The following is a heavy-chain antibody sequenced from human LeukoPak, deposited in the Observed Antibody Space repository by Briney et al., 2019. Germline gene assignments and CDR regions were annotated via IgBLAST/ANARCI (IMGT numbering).Heavy chain of an antibody. V-gene: IGHV4-59*01. Sequence: SETLSLTCTVSGGSISSYYWSWIRQPPGKGLEGFGYVYYSGSTDYNPSLKSRVTISVDTSKNQFSLKLSSVTAADTAVYYCARRYGSGSSGTFDYWGQGTLVTVSS. CDR1: GGSISSYY. CDR2: VYYSGST. J-gene: IGHJ4*02. CDR3: ARRYGSGSSGTFDY. D-gene: IGHD3-10*01.